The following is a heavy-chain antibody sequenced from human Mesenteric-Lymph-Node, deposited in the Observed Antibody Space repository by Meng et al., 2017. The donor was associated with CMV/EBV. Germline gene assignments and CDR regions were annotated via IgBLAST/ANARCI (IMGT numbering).Heavy chain of an antibody. J-gene: IGHJ4*02. Sequence: ASVKVSCKTAGDTYGITWVRQAPGQGLEYMAWISAYNGRTNYAQKFQGRVTVTTDTSTTTAYMELRSLRSDDTAVYYCARDGPDYGDYVNFDYWGQGTLVTVSS. CDR1: GDTYG. V-gene: IGHV1-18*01. CDR2: ISAYNGRT. CDR3: ARDGPDYGDYVNFDY. D-gene: IGHD4-17*01.